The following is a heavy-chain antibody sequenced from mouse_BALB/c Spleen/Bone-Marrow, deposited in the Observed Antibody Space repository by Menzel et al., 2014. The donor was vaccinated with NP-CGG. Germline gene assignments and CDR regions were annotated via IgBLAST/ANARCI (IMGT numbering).Heavy chain of an antibody. D-gene: IGHD1-2*01. CDR1: GFTFSNFG. V-gene: IGHV5-17*02. Sequence: EVKVVESGGGLVQPGGSRKLSCAASGFTFSNFGMHWVRQAPEKGLEWVAYISSGSSTIYYEGTVKGRFTISRDNPKNTLFLQMTSLRSEDTAMYYCARGGIYGVRLFGYWGRGTLVTVSA. CDR3: ARGGIYGVRLFGY. CDR2: ISSGSSTI. J-gene: IGHJ3*01.